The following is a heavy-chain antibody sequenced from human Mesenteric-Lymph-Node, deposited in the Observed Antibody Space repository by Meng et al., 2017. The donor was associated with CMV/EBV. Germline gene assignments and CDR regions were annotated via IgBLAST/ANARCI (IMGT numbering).Heavy chain of an antibody. CDR2: IRSKAYGGTT. D-gene: IGHD1-26*01. J-gene: IGHJ4*02. CDR1: AFTFSNYV. V-gene: IGHV3-49*04. Sequence: GESLKISCAASAFTFSNYVMSWVRQAPGKGLEWVGFIRSKAYGGTTEYAASVKGRFTISRDDSKSIAYLQMNSLNTEDTAVYYCTRPSGSYSFDYWGQGTLVTVSS. CDR3: TRPSGSYSFDY.